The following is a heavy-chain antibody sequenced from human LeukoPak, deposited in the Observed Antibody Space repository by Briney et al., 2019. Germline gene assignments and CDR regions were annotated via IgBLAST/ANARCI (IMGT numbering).Heavy chain of an antibody. CDR1: GFRFSNSA. D-gene: IGHD2-2*01. Sequence: GGSLRLSCATSGFRFSNSAFNWVRQAPGKGLEWVSSIDDPNSYKYYADSVKGRFTISRDNAKNSLFLQMNSLRAEDTAVYYCARLPAYCSSTSCYYDYWGQGTLVTVSS. CDR2: IDDPNSYK. V-gene: IGHV3-21*01. J-gene: IGHJ4*02. CDR3: ARLPAYCSSTSCYYDY.